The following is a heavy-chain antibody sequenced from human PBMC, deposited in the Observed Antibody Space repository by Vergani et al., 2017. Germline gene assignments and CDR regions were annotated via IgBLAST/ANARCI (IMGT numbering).Heavy chain of an antibody. J-gene: IGHJ4*02. CDR3: ARFRVDTAMVLSDY. D-gene: IGHD5-18*01. Sequence: QVQLVQSGAEVKKPGASVKVSCKASGYTFTSYDINWVRQATGQGLEWKGWMNPNSGNTGYAQKFQGRVTMTRNTSISTAYMELSSLRSEDTAVYYCARFRVDTAMVLSDYWGQGTLVTVSS. V-gene: IGHV1-8*01. CDR1: GYTFTSYD. CDR2: MNPNSGNT.